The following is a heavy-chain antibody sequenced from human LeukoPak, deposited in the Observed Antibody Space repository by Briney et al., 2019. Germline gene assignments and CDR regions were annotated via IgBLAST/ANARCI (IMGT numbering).Heavy chain of an antibody. V-gene: IGHV4-59*01. CDR1: GGSISSYY. Sequence: SETLSPTCTVSGGSISSYYWSWIRQPPGKGLEWIGYIYYSGSTNYNPSLKSRVTISVDTSKNQFSLKLSSVTAADTAVYYCAREGSGMAQIGAFDIWGQGTMVTVSS. CDR3: AREGSGMAQIGAFDI. D-gene: IGHD3-10*01. CDR2: IYYSGST. J-gene: IGHJ3*02.